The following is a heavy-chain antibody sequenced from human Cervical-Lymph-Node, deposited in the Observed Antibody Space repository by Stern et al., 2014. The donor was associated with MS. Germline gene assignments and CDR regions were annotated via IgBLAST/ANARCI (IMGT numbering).Heavy chain of an antibody. CDR3: ARDPSYCGGDCYANWFDP. J-gene: IGHJ5*02. Sequence: EVQLVESGGGLVQPGGSLRLSCAASGFTFSSYWMHWVRQAPGKGLVWGSRINSDGSSTSYADSVKGRCTIYRDNAKNTLYLQMNSLRAEDTAVYYCARDPSYCGGDCYANWFDPWGQGTLVTVSS. CDR1: GFTFSSYW. D-gene: IGHD2-21*02. V-gene: IGHV3-74*01. CDR2: INSDGSST.